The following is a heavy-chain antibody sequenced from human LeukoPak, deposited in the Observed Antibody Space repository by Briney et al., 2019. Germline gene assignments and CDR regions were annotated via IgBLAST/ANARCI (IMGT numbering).Heavy chain of an antibody. CDR3: ASQVLWFGESYFDY. CDR2: ISYDGSNK. CDR1: GFTFSSYA. Sequence: GGSLRLSCAASGFTFSSYAMHWVRQAPGKGLEWVAVISYDGSNKYYADSVKGRFTISRDNSKNTLYLQMNSLRAEDTAVYYCASQVLWFGESYFDYWGQGTLVTVSS. V-gene: IGHV3-30-3*01. J-gene: IGHJ4*02. D-gene: IGHD3-10*01.